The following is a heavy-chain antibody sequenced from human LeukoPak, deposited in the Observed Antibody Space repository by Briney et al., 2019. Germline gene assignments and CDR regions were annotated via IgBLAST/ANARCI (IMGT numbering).Heavy chain of an antibody. CDR1: GFTFSSYS. Sequence: PGGSLRLSCSASGFTFSSYSMNWVRQAPGKGLEWVSYISSSSSTIYYADSVKGRFTISRDNAKNSLYLQMNSLRAEDTAVYYCAIYNYYDSSGYYYFDYWGQGTLVTVSS. CDR3: AIYNYYDSSGYYYFDY. V-gene: IGHV3-48*01. CDR2: ISSSSSTI. D-gene: IGHD3-22*01. J-gene: IGHJ4*02.